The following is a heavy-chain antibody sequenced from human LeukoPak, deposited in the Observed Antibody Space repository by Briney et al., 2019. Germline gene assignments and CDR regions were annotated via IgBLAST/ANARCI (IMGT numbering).Heavy chain of an antibody. J-gene: IGHJ4*02. CDR2: INSDGSST. Sequence: PGGSLRLSCAASGFTFSSYWMHWVRHAPGKGLVWVSRINSDGSSTIYADYVKGRFTISRDNAKNTVCVQMNSLRDEDTAVYYGARDAGGLRLGELSPIDYWGQGTLVTVSS. CDR3: ARDAGGLRLGELSPIDY. D-gene: IGHD3-16*02. V-gene: IGHV3-74*01. CDR1: GFTFSSYW.